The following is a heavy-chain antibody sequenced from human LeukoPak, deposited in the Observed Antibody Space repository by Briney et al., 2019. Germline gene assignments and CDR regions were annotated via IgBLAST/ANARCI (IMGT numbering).Heavy chain of an antibody. CDR1: GYTFPSYW. CDR2: VYPGDSDT. Sequence: HGESLKISCKGSGYTFPSYWIGWVRQMPGKGLEWMGIVYPGDSDTRYSPSFQGQVTISADKSISTAYLQWRSLKASDTAMYYCARPASSRLAYCGGDCYDAFDIWGQGTMVTVSS. V-gene: IGHV5-51*01. CDR3: ARPASSRLAYCGGDCYDAFDI. D-gene: IGHD2-21*02. J-gene: IGHJ3*02.